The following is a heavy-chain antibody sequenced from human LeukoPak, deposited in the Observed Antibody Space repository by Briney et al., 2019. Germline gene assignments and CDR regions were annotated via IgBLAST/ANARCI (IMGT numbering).Heavy chain of an antibody. J-gene: IGHJ6*03. D-gene: IGHD3-9*01. V-gene: IGHV1-2*02. CDR1: GYTFTGYY. CDR3: ARADILYYYYMDV. CDR2: INPNSGGT. Sequence: GASVKVSCKASGYTFTGYYMHWVRQAPGQGLEWMGWINPNSGGTNYAQKFQGRVTMTRDTSISTAYMELSRLRSDDTAVYYCARADILYYYYMDVWGKGTTVTISS.